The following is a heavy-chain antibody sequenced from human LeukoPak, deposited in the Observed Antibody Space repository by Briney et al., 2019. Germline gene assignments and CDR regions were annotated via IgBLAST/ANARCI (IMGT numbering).Heavy chain of an antibody. CDR1: GFTFSSYA. Sequence: PGGSLGLSCAAPGFTFSSYAMSWVRQAPGKGLEWVSVMSGSGGSTYYADSVKGRFTISRDNSKNTLYLQMNSLRAEDTAVYYCAKEIYGDSTGGRFQHWGQGTLVTVSS. J-gene: IGHJ1*01. CDR3: AKEIYGDSTGGRFQH. CDR2: MSGSGGST. D-gene: IGHD4-17*01. V-gene: IGHV3-23*01.